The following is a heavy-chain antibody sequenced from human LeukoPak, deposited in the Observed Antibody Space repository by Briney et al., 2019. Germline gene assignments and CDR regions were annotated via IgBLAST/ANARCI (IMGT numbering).Heavy chain of an antibody. CDR2: ISAYNGNT. Sequence: ASVKVSCKASGYTFTSYDINWVRQATGQGLEWMGWISAYNGNTNYAQKLQGRVTMTTDTSTSTAYMELRSLRSDDTAVYYCARDTRAYYYDISWFDPWGQGTLVTVSS. V-gene: IGHV1-18*01. J-gene: IGHJ5*02. D-gene: IGHD3-22*01. CDR1: GYTFTSYD. CDR3: ARDTRAYYYDISWFDP.